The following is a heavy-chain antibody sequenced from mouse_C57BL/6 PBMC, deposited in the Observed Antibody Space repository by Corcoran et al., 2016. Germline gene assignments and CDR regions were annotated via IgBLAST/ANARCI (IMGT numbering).Heavy chain of an antibody. J-gene: IGHJ1*03. CDR3: ARDDYGYFDV. CDR1: GYTFTGYW. Sequence: QVQLQQSGAELMKPGASVKLSCKATGYTFTGYWIEWVKQRPGHGLEWIGEILPGSGSTNYKEKFKGTATFTADTSSNTAYMQLSSLTTEDSASYYWARDDYGYFDVWGTGTTVTVSS. CDR2: ILPGSGST. D-gene: IGHD2-4*01. V-gene: IGHV1-9*01.